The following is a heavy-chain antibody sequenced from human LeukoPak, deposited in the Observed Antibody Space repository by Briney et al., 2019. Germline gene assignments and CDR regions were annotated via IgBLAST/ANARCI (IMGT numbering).Heavy chain of an antibody. D-gene: IGHD1-26*01. CDR3: ARDKAIIVGATSAFDI. CDR1: GYTFTSYY. J-gene: IGHJ3*02. CDR2: INPSGGST. V-gene: IGHV1-46*01. Sequence: ASVKVSCKASGYTFTSYYMHWVRQAPGQGLEWMGIINPSGGSTSYAQKFQGRVTMTRDTSTSTVYMELSSLRSEDTAVYYCARDKAIIVGATSAFDIRGQGTMVTVSS.